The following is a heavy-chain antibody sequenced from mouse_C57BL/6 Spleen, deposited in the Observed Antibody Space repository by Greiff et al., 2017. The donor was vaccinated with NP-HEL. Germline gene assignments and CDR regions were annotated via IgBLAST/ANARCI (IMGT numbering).Heavy chain of an antibody. D-gene: IGHD3-1*01. V-gene: IGHV1-50*01. CDR3: ARGGLRSFYWYFDV. CDR1: GYTFTSYW. Sequence: VQLQQPGAELVKPGASVKLSCKASGYTFTSYWMQWVKQRPGQGLEWIGEIDPSDSYTNYNQKFKGKATLTVDTSSSTAYMQLSSLTSEDSAVYDCARGGLRSFYWYFDVWGTGTTVTVSS. J-gene: IGHJ1*03. CDR2: IDPSDSYT.